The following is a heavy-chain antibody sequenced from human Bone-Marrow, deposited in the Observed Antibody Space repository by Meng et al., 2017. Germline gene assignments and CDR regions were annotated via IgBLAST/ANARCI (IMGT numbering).Heavy chain of an antibody. V-gene: IGHV3-30*04. J-gene: IGHJ5*02. CDR2: ISYDGSNK. CDR1: GLTFSCDP. CDR3: ARDSWFDP. Sequence: VYLVASWGGVVQPWRCMSLSSAAAGLTFSCDPMHWVRQASGKGLEWVAVISYDGSNKYYADSVKGRFTISRDNSKNTLYLQMNSLRAEDTAVYYCARDSWFDPWGQGTLVTVSS.